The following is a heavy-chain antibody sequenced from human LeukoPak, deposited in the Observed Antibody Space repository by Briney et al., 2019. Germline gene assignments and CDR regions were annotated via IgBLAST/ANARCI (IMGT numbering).Heavy chain of an antibody. D-gene: IGHD2-2*02. CDR3: AERECSSTSCYTGDAFDI. V-gene: IGHV3-30*02. J-gene: IGHJ3*02. Sequence: SGGSLRLSCAASGFTFSSYGMHWVRQAPGKGLEWVAFIRYDGSNKYYADSVKGRFTISRDNSKNTLYLQMNSLRAEDTAVYHCAERECSSTSCYTGDAFDIWGQGTMVTVSS. CDR1: GFTFSSYG. CDR2: IRYDGSNK.